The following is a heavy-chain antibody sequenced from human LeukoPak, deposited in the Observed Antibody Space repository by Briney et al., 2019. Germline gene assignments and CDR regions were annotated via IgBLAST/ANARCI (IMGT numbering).Heavy chain of an antibody. J-gene: IGHJ4*02. CDR1: GYSFTSYW. Sequence: GESLKISCKGSGYSFTSYWIGWVRQMPGKGLEWMGIIYPGDSDTRYSPSFQGQVTISADKSISTAYLQWSSLKASDTAMYYCARLTPPTGTTSFYDYWGQGTLVTVSS. D-gene: IGHD1-7*01. CDR2: IYPGDSDT. CDR3: ARLTPPTGTTSFYDY. V-gene: IGHV5-51*01.